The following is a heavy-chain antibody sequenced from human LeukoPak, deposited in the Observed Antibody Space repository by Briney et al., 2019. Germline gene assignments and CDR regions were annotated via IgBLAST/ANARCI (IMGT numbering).Heavy chain of an antibody. J-gene: IGHJ5*02. CDR1: GFTFTSSA. Sequence: SVKVSCKASGFTFTSSAMQWVRQARGQRLEWIGWIVVGSGNTNYAQKFQERVTITRDMSTSTAYMELSSLRSEDTAVYYCARHNDYGDYATFDPWGQGTLVTVSS. CDR3: ARHNDYGDYATFDP. D-gene: IGHD4-17*01. CDR2: IVVGSGNT. V-gene: IGHV1-58*02.